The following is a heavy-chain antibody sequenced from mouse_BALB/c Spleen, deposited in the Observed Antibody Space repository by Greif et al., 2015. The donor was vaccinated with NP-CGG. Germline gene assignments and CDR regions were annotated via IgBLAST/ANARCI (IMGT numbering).Heavy chain of an antibody. Sequence: EVQLVESGGGLVQPGGSLKLSCAASGFTLSSYGVSWVRQTPDKRLELVATINSNGGSTYYPDSVKGRFTISRDNAKNTLYLQMGSLKSEDTAMYYCARDLYRYDVGAMDYWGQGTSVTVSS. D-gene: IGHD2-14*01. CDR1: GFTLSSYG. J-gene: IGHJ4*01. V-gene: IGHV5-6-3*01. CDR2: INSNGGST. CDR3: ARDLYRYDVGAMDY.